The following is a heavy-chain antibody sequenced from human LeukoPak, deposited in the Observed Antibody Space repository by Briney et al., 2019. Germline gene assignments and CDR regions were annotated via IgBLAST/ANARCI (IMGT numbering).Heavy chain of an antibody. CDR3: AGRSTHWYFDL. J-gene: IGHJ2*01. Sequence: GGSLRLSCAASGFTFDDYAMHWVRQAPGKGLEWVSGISWNSGSIGYADSVKGRFTISRDNAKNSLYLQMNSLRAEDTALYYCAGRSTHWYFDLWGRGTLVTVSS. D-gene: IGHD5/OR15-5a*01. CDR1: GFTFDDYA. CDR2: ISWNSGSI. V-gene: IGHV3-9*01.